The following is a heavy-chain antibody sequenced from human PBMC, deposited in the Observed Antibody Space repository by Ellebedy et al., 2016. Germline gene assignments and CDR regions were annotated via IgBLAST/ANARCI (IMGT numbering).Heavy chain of an antibody. J-gene: IGHJ4*02. CDR1: GYTFTNYD. V-gene: IGHV1-8*01. CDR3: ARGQWMTTMHPFPF. D-gene: IGHD5-24*01. Sequence: ASVKVSXXASGYTFTNYDINWVRQATGQGLEWIGWMNPKSGFTGYAQKFQGRLTMTRDTSTSTVYMELTSLRSDDTAVYYCARGQWMTTMHPFPFWGQGTLVTVSS. CDR2: MNPKSGFT.